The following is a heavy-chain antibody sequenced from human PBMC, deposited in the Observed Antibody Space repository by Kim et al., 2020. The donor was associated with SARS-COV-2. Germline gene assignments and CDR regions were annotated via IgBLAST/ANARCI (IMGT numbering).Heavy chain of an antibody. D-gene: IGHD3-10*01. V-gene: IGHV1-3*01. J-gene: IGHJ4*02. Sequence: ASVKVSCKTYGHDFTSYVLHWFRQAPGQSLEWMGWIHPGIPKTTYSQQFQDRITITRDTSATTAYMALSRLRSEDTALYYCATATGIKVTDYWGQGTLVT. CDR3: ATATGIKVTDY. CDR2: IHPGIPKT. CDR1: GHDFTSYV.